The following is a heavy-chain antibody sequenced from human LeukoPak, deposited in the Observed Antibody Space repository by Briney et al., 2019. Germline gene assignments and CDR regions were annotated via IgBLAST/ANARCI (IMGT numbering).Heavy chain of an antibody. V-gene: IGHV3-21*01. D-gene: IGHD4-17*01. Sequence: PGGSLRLSCAASGFTFSSCSMNWVRQATGKGLEWVSSISSSSYIYYADSVKGRFTISRDNAKNSLYLQMNSLRAEDTAVYYCASGANGDYDYWGQGTLVTVSS. CDR1: GFTFSSCS. CDR2: ISSSSYI. CDR3: ASGANGDYDY. J-gene: IGHJ4*02.